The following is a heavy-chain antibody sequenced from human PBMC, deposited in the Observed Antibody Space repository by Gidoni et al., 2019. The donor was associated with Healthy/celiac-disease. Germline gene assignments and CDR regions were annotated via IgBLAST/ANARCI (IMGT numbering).Heavy chain of an antibody. Sequence: EVQLVESGGGLVQPGRSLRPSCAASGFTFDDYARHWVRQAPGKGLEWVSGISWNSGSIGYADSVKGRFTISRDNANTSLYLQMNSLRAEDTALYSCAKGSIAARRYYYYYGMDVWGQGTTVTVSS. V-gene: IGHV3-9*01. J-gene: IGHJ6*02. D-gene: IGHD6-6*01. CDR2: ISWNSGSI. CDR1: GFTFDDYA. CDR3: AKGSIAARRYYYYYGMDV.